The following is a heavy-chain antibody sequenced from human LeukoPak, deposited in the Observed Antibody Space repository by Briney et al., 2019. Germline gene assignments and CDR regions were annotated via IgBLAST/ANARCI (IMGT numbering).Heavy chain of an antibody. Sequence: GGSLRLSCAASGFTFSTYSMNWVRQAPGKGLEWVSYISSSSSIIKYADSVKGRFTISRDNAKNSLYLQMNSLRAGDTAVYYCASVRGKTTAGTIDYWGQGTLVTVSS. V-gene: IGHV3-48*01. D-gene: IGHD6-13*01. J-gene: IGHJ4*02. CDR1: GFTFSTYS. CDR3: ASVRGKTTAGTIDY. CDR2: ISSSSSII.